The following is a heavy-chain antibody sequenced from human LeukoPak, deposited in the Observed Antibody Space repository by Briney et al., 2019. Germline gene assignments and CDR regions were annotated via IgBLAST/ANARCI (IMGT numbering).Heavy chain of an antibody. V-gene: IGHV3-23*01. CDR3: AKDQGQAVVPRRFDN. Sequence: GGSLRLSCAASGFMFSNFAMSWVRQAPGKGLEWVSTIYYSGGNTYSADSVKGRLTISRDNAKNTLYLQMNSLRAEDTAVYYRAKDQGQAVVPRRFDNWGQGTLVTVSS. D-gene: IGHD2-2*01. CDR1: GFMFSNFA. CDR2: IYYSGGNT. J-gene: IGHJ4*02.